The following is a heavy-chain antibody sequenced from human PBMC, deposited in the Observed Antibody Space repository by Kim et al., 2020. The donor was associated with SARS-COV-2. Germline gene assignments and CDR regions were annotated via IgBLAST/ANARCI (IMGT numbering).Heavy chain of an antibody. V-gene: IGHV1-3*04. CDR2: IDTGNGDT. CDR3: TRRGMDV. Sequence: ASVKVSCKASGYTFRNSAMHWMRQAPGQRLEWMGWIDTGNGDTKYSQKFQGRVTITRDTSASTAYMDLSSLRFEDTAIYYCTRRGMDVWAKGPRSPSP. CDR1: GYTFRNSA. J-gene: IGHJ6*02.